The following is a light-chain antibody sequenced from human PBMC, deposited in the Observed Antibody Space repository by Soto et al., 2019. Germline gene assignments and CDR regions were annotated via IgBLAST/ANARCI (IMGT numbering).Light chain of an antibody. V-gene: IGKV3-20*01. CDR1: KSVSSRF. CDR2: GAS. J-gene: IGKJ2*01. Sequence: EIVLTQSPGTLSLSPGERATLSCRASKSVSSRFLAWYQQKPGQAPRLLMYGASSRATGIPDRFSGTGSGRDFTLTISRLEPEDFALYYCHQYGSSPYTFGLGTKLEIK. CDR3: HQYGSSPYT.